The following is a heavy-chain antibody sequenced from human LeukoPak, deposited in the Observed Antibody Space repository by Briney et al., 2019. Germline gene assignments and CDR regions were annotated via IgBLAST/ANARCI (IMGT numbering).Heavy chain of an antibody. CDR1: GFTFSSYA. D-gene: IGHD3-22*01. CDR3: AKDGSMVVPVYFDY. V-gene: IGHV3-30*18. CDR2: ISYDGTNK. Sequence: GRSLRLSCAASGFTFSSYAMHWVRQAPGKGLDWVAVISYDGTNKYYADSVKGRFTISRDNSKNTLYLQMNSLRAEDTAVYYCAKDGSMVVPVYFDYWGQGTLVTVSS. J-gene: IGHJ4*02.